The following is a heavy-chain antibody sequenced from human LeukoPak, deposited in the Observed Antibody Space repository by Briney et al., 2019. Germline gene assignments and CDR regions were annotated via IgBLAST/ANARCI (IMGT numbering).Heavy chain of an antibody. V-gene: IGHV4-38-2*02. CDR2: IYHSGST. CDR1: GYSISSGYW. J-gene: IGHJ2*01. CDR3: ARGGLSTVYWNFDL. D-gene: IGHD4-17*01. Sequence: PSETLSLTCTVSGYSISSGYWWGWIRQPPGKGLEWIGSIYHSGSTYYHPTLKSRVTMSVDTSRNQFSLKLNSVTAADTAVYYCARGGLSTVYWNFDLWGRGTLVTVSS.